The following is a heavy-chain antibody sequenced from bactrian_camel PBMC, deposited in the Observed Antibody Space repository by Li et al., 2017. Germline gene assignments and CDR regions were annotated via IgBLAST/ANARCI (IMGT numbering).Heavy chain of an antibody. Sequence: VQLVESGGGSVQAGGSLTLSCKVSGGTFSRYVMDWVRQAPGKGLEWVSNIYSDGSDTYYADSVKGRFTISRDNAKNTLYLQMSSLQTEDTALYYCAKALGSGNYYTGEYNYWGQGTQVTVS. CDR3: AKALGSGNYYTGEYNY. CDR2: IYSDGSDT. CDR1: GGTFSRYV. D-gene: IGHD2*01. J-gene: IGHJ4*01. V-gene: IGHV3S6*01.